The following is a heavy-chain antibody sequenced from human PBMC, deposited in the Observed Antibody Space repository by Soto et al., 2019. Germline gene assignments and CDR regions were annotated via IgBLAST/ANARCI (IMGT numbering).Heavy chain of an antibody. CDR1: GGTFSSYA. J-gene: IGHJ6*02. Sequence: QVQLVQSGAEVKKPGSSVKVSCKASGGTFSSYAISWVRQAPGQGLEWMGGIIPIFGTTNYAQKFQGRVTITADESTSTAYRELSSLRSEDTAVYYCAGCPGSSGYYSNYYGMDVWGQGTTVTVSS. V-gene: IGHV1-69*01. D-gene: IGHD3-22*01. CDR3: AGCPGSSGYYSNYYGMDV. CDR2: IIPIFGTT.